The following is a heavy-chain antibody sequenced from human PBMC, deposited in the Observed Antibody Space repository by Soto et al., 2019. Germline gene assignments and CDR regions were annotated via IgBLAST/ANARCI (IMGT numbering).Heavy chain of an antibody. J-gene: IGHJ4*02. CDR2: IYYIGST. Sequence: QVQLQESGPGLVKPSETLSLTCTVSGGSISSYYWSWIRQPPGKGLEWIGYIYYIGSTAYDPSLKRRVTISVDTSKNQFSLKLSSVTAADTAVYYCARRWGTYFDFWGQGTLVTVSS. V-gene: IGHV4-59*01. D-gene: IGHD7-27*01. CDR3: ARRWGTYFDF. CDR1: GGSISSYY.